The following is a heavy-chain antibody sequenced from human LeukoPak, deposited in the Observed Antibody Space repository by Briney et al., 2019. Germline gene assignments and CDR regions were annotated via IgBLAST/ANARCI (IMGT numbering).Heavy chain of an antibody. CDR1: GFTFSSYS. Sequence: GGSLRLSCAASGFTFSSYSMHWVRQAPGKGLEWVSSISSSSSYIYYADSVKGRFTISRDDAKNSLYLQMNSLRAEDTAVYYCARDMSGYSYGSDYWGQGTLVTVSS. CDR3: ARDMSGYSYGSDY. J-gene: IGHJ4*02. V-gene: IGHV3-21*01. CDR2: ISSSSSYI. D-gene: IGHD5-18*01.